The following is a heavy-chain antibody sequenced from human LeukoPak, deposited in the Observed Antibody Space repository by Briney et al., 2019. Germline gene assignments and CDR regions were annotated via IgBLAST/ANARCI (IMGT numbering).Heavy chain of an antibody. J-gene: IGHJ4*02. CDR1: GFTLRNDE. CDR2: ISSSGSTT. D-gene: IGHD2-15*01. V-gene: IGHV3-48*03. CDR3: ARGYCWGASLYFHY. Sequence: GGSLRLSCAASGFTLRNDEMNWVRQAPGKGLEWVSYISSSGSTTYYADSVKGRFTISRDNAKNSLYLQLNSLRAEDTAVYYCARGYCWGASLYFHYWGRGTLVTVSS.